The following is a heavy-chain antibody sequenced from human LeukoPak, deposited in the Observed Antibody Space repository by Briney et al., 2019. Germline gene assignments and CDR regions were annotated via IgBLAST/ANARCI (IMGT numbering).Heavy chain of an antibody. CDR1: GFTVNSNY. V-gene: IGHV3-66*01. Sequence: GGSLRLSCAASGFTVNSNYMSWVRQAPGKGLEWVSIIYSGGDTNYADSVKGRLTISRDNSKNTLFLQMNSLRADDTAVYYCARVDYGSGSYFDLWGQGTLVTVSS. J-gene: IGHJ4*02. CDR2: IYSGGDT. D-gene: IGHD3-10*01. CDR3: ARVDYGSGSYFDL.